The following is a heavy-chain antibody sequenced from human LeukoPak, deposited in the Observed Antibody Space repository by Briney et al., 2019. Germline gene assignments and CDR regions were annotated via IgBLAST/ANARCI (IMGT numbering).Heavy chain of an antibody. CDR1: GYTFIDYE. J-gene: IGHJ4*02. Sequence: GASVKVSCKAFGYTFIDYEIYWVRQAPGQGLEWMGWINPNSGGTNYAQKFQGRVTLTRDTPISTAYMELSRLRSDDTAVYYCARNRDGLGYWGQGTLVTVSS. V-gene: IGHV1-2*02. CDR3: ARNRDGLGY. CDR2: INPNSGGT. D-gene: IGHD5-24*01.